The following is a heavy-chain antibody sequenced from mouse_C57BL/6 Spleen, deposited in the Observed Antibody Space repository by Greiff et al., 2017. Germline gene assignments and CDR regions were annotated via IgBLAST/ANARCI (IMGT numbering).Heavy chain of an antibody. V-gene: IGHV1-59*01. CDR3: ARCNYDYLYYAMDY. Sequence: QVQLKQPGAELVRPGTSVKLSCKASGYTFTSYWMHWVKQRPGQGLEWIGVIDPSDSYTNYNQKFKGKATLTVDTSSSTAYMQLSSLTSEDSAVYYCARCNYDYLYYAMDYWGQGTSVTVSS. CDR2: IDPSDSYT. J-gene: IGHJ4*01. CDR1: GYTFTSYW. D-gene: IGHD2-4*01.